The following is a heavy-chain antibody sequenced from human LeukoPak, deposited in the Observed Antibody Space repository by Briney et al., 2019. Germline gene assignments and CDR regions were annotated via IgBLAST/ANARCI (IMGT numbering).Heavy chain of an antibody. Sequence: PGGSLRLSCAASGFTFSNYGIHWVRQAPGKGLEWVAFIRYDGGIKYYADSVKGRFTISRDNSKNTLYLQMNSLRAEDTAVYYCAKDSVKVTTVRRVPHYMDVWGKGTTVTISS. J-gene: IGHJ6*03. D-gene: IGHD4-17*01. CDR2: IRYDGGIK. CDR1: GFTFSNYG. CDR3: AKDSVKVTTVRRVPHYMDV. V-gene: IGHV3-30*02.